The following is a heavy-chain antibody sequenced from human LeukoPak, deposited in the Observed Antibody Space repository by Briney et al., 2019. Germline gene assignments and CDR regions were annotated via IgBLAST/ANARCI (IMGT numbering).Heavy chain of an antibody. V-gene: IGHV4-30-4*01. CDR3: ARDRQTYCYDSSPSDAFDI. CDR2: IYYSGST. CDR1: GGSISSGDYY. J-gene: IGHJ3*02. Sequence: SETLSLTCTVSGGSISSGDYYWSWIRQPPRKGLEWLGYIYYSGSTYYNPSLKSRVTISVDTSKNQFSLKLSSVTAADTAVYYCARDRQTYCYDSSPSDAFDIWGQGTMVTVSS. D-gene: IGHD3-22*01.